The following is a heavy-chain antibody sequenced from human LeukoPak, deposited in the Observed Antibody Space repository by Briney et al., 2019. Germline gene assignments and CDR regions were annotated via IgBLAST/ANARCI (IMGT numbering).Heavy chain of an antibody. CDR3: AKERQEGATPFDY. J-gene: IGHJ4*02. CDR2: IGSDGSIK. CDR1: GFTFSGSA. V-gene: IGHV3-30*04. Sequence: GGSLRLSCAASGFTFSGSAMHWVRQAPGKGLEWVAVIGSDGSIKWYADSVKGRFTISRDNSKDTLYVQMNSLRPEDTAIYYCAKERQEGATPFDYWGQGSLVTVSS. D-gene: IGHD1-26*01.